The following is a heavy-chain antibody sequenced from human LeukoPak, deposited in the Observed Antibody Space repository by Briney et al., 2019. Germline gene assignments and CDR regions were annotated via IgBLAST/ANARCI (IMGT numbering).Heavy chain of an antibody. CDR2: ISSSGSTI. J-gene: IGHJ3*01. CDR1: GFTFSSYD. CDR3: ARGVRPDAYDV. Sequence: GGSLRLSCAAAGFTFSSYDMSWVRQAPGKGLEWVSYISSSGSTIHYADSVKGRFTISRDNAKNSLYLQMHSLRAEDTAVYYCARGVRPDAYDVWGQGTMVTVSS. D-gene: IGHD3-10*02. V-gene: IGHV3-48*03.